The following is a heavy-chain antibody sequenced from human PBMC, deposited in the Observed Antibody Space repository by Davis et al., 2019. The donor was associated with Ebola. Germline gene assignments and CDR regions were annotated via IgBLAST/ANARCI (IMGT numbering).Heavy chain of an antibody. CDR1: GFTLSNYW. CDR3: GRVILVPGIGVDI. J-gene: IGHJ6*02. D-gene: IGHD1-14*01. V-gene: IGHV3-74*01. CDR2: TNIDGSET. Sequence: GESLKISCAASGFTLSNYWMHWVRQAPGKGLVWVSRTNIDGSETSYADSVKGRFTMSRDNAKNTLYLQMNSLRAEDTAVYYCGRVILVPGIGVDIWGQGTTVTVSS.